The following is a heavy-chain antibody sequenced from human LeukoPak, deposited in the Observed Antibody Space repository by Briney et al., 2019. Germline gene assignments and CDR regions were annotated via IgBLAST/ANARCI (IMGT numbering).Heavy chain of an antibody. CDR3: ARHRSGIASALDS. Sequence: PSETLSLTCTVSGGSINNFYWSWIRQAPGKGLEWIGFIYHSGSTNYNPSLKSRITISVDTSKNQFSLKLSSVTAADTGVYFCARHRSGIASALDSWGQGTLVSVSS. J-gene: IGHJ4*02. CDR1: GGSINNFY. D-gene: IGHD6-13*01. V-gene: IGHV4-59*08. CDR2: IYHSGST.